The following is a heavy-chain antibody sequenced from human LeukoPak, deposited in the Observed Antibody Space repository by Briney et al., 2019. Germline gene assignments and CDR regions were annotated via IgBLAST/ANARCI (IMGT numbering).Heavy chain of an antibody. Sequence: PGRSLRLSCAASGFTFSSYAMHWVRQAPGKGLEWVAVISYDGSNKSYADSVKGRFTISRDNSKNTLYLQMNSLRAEDTAVYYCAREDCSSTSCLWENWFDPWGQGTLVTVSS. CDR3: AREDCSSTSCLWENWFDP. V-gene: IGHV3-30*04. J-gene: IGHJ5*02. D-gene: IGHD2-2*01. CDR2: ISYDGSNK. CDR1: GFTFSSYA.